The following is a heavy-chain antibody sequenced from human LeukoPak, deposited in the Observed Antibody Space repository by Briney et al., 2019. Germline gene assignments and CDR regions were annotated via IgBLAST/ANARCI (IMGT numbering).Heavy chain of an antibody. Sequence: GASVKVSCKASGYTFTGYYMHWVRQAPGQGLEWMGWINPNSGGTNYAQKLQGRVTMTTDTSTSTAYMELRSLRSDDTAVYYCARGALRILRNTQRQLRPYNWFDPWGQGTLVTVSS. CDR1: GYTFTGYY. V-gene: IGHV1-2*02. J-gene: IGHJ5*02. CDR3: ARGALRILRNTQRQLRPYNWFDP. D-gene: IGHD1-1*01. CDR2: INPNSGGT.